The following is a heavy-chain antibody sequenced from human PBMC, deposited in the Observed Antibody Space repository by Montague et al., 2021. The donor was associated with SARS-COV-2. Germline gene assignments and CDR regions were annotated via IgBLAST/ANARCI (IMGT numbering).Heavy chain of an antibody. V-gene: IGHV3-30-3*01. CDR3: ASSGGEGDYYYYYGMDV. Sequence: SLRLSFAASGFTFSSYAMHWVRQAPDKGLEWVAVISYDGSNKYYADSVKGRLTISRDNSKNTLYLQMNSLRAEDTAVYYCASSGGEGDYYYYYGMDVWGQGTTVTVSS. CDR1: GFTFSSYA. CDR2: ISYDGSNK. J-gene: IGHJ6*02. D-gene: IGHD3-10*01.